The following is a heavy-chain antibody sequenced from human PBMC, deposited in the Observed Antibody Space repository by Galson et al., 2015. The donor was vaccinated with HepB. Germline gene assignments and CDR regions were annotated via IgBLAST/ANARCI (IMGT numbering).Heavy chain of an antibody. CDR3: AKDFYGSGSPLWYWYFDL. V-gene: IGHV3-9*01. Sequence: SLRLSCAASGFTFDDYAMHWVRQAPGKGLEWVSGISWNSGSIGYADSVKGRFTISRDNAKNSLYLQMNSLRAEDTALYYCAKDFYGSGSPLWYWYFDLWGRGTLVTVSS. CDR1: GFTFDDYA. D-gene: IGHD3-10*01. J-gene: IGHJ2*01. CDR2: ISWNSGSI.